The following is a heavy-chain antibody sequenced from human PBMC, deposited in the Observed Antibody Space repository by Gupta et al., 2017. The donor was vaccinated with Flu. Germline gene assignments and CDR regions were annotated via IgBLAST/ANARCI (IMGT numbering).Heavy chain of an antibody. Sequence: EVQLVESGGYLVKPGGSLRLSCAASGFTFSNAWMSWVRQAPGKGLEWVGRIKSKTDGGTTDYAAPVKGRFTISRDDSKNTLYLQMNSLKTEDTAVYYCTTDQVDYVSWSGYYRYWGQGTLVTVSS. D-gene: IGHD3-3*01. V-gene: IGHV3-15*01. CDR2: IKSKTDGGTT. J-gene: IGHJ4*02. CDR3: TTDQVDYVSWSGYYRY. CDR1: GFTFSNAW.